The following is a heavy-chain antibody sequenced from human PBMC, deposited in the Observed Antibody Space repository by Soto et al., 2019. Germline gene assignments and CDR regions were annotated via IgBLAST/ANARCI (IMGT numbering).Heavy chain of an antibody. J-gene: IGHJ5*02. CDR3: ARDNRMLRTGFDP. CDR1: GGSISSYY. V-gene: IGHV4-59*01. D-gene: IGHD2-8*01. Sequence: SETLSLTCTASGGSISSYYWSWIRQPPGKGLEWIGYIYYSGSTNYNPSLKSRVTISVDTSKNQFSLKLSSVTAADTAVYYCARDNRMLRTGFDPWGQGTLVTVSS. CDR2: IYYSGST.